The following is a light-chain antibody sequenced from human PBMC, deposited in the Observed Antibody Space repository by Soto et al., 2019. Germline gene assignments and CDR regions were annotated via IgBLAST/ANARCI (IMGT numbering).Light chain of an antibody. CDR1: QSISSY. CDR3: QQSYSTLGWT. V-gene: IGKV1-39*01. J-gene: IGKJ1*01. CDR2: AAS. Sequence: DIQMTQSPSSLSASVGDRVTITCRASQSISSYLNWYHQKPGKAPKLLIYAASSLQSRVPSRFSGSGSGTDFTLTISSLQSEDFATCYFQQSYSTLGWTFGQGPKVEIK.